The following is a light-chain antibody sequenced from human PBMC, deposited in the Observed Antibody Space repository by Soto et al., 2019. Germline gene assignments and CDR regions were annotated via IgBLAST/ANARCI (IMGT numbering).Light chain of an antibody. CDR1: RSVSTN. CDR3: QNYGNSPWT. J-gene: IGKJ1*01. Sequence: EIVLTQSPATLSLSPGERATLSCRASRSVSTNLAWYQQKPGQAPRLLIYGASNRATGIPDRFSGSGSETDFTLTISGLEPEDFAVYYCQNYGNSPWTFGQGTKVDIK. CDR2: GAS. V-gene: IGKV3-20*01.